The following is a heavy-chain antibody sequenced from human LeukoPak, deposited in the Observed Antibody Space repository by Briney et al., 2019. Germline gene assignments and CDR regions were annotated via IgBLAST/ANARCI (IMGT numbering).Heavy chain of an antibody. V-gene: IGHV3-7*01. J-gene: IGHJ4*02. CDR3: AKIGYSSSSIDY. D-gene: IGHD6-13*01. CDR2: IKEDGSIK. CDR1: GFTFSWYW. Sequence: PGGSLRLSCAASGFTFSWYWMSWVRQAPGKGLEWVANIKEDGSIKYYVDSVKGRLTISRDNAKSSVYLQVNSLRAEDTALYYCAKIGYSSSSIDYWGQGPLVTVPS.